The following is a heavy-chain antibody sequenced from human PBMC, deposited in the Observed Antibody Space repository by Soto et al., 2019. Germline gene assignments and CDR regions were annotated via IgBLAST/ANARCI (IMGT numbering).Heavy chain of an antibody. CDR3: AREYYYYYYMDV. J-gene: IGHJ6*03. V-gene: IGHV1-18*01. CDR1: GYTFASYG. Sequence: EASVKVSCKASGYTFASYGISWVRQAPGQGLEWMGWISAYNGNTNYAQKLQGRVTMTTDTSTSTAYMELRSLRSDDTAVYYCAREYYYYYYMDVWGKGTTVTVSS. CDR2: ISAYNGNT.